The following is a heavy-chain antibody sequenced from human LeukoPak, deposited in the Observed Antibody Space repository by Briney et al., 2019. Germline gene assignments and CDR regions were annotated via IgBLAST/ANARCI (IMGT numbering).Heavy chain of an antibody. V-gene: IGHV3-23*01. Sequence: AGRSLRLSCATSGFIFSNYAVNWVRHAPGNGLEWGSIISGSGDTTYYPDSVKGRFTISRDNSKNTLYLQMNSLRAEDTAVYYCARDPPYYYDSSGYYEMTEYFQHWGQGTLVTVSS. CDR1: GFIFSNYA. J-gene: IGHJ1*01. CDR3: ARDPPYYYDSSGYYEMTEYFQH. CDR2: ISGSGDTT. D-gene: IGHD3-22*01.